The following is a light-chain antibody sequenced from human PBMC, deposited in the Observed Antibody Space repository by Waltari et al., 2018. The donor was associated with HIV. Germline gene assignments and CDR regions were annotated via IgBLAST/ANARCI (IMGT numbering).Light chain of an antibody. CDR2: GKN. Sequence: SFELTQDPAVSVALGQTVRITCQGDSLKIYYASWYQQKPGQAPIVVIYGKNNRPSGIPDRFSGSTSLSTASLTITGAQAEDEADYYCSSRDNSDDHVLFGGGTKLTVL. CDR3: SSRDNSDDHVL. V-gene: IGLV3-19*01. J-gene: IGLJ2*01. CDR1: SLKIYY.